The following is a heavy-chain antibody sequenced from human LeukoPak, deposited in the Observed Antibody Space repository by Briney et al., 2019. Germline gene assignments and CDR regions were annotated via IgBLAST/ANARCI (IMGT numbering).Heavy chain of an antibody. J-gene: IGHJ6*02. CDR2: TIPIFGTA. V-gene: IGHV1-69*13. CDR1: GGTFSSYA. D-gene: IGHD6-13*01. Sequence: GASVKVSCKASGGTFSSYAISWVRQAPGQGLEWMGGTIPIFGTANYAQKFQGRVTITADESTSTAYMELSSLRSEDTAVYYCATWRQQLVLSNLYYYYGMDVWGQGTTVTVSS. CDR3: ATWRQQLVLSNLYYYYGMDV.